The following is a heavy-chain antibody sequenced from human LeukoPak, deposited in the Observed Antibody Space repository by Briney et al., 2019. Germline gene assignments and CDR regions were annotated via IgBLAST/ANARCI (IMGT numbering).Heavy chain of an antibody. V-gene: IGHV3-11*01. Sequence: GGSLRLSCAASGFTLSDYYMSWIRQAPGKGLEWVSYISSSGSTIFYADSVKGRFTISRDNAKNSVFPQMNSLRAEDTAVYYCAREAYRPDYWGQGTLVTVSS. D-gene: IGHD2-21*01. J-gene: IGHJ4*02. CDR3: AREAYRPDY. CDR1: GFTLSDYY. CDR2: ISSSGSTI.